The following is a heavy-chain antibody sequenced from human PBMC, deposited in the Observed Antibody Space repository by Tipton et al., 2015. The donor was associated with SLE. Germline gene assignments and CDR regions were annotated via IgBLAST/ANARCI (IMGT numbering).Heavy chain of an antibody. CDR3: AGGQLERRRFDY. CDR2: IYYSGST. Sequence: LRLSCTVSGGSISSYYWSWIRQPPGKGLEWIGYIYYSGSTNYNPSLKSRVTISVDTSKNQFSLKLSSVTAADTAAYYCAGGQLERRRFDYWGQGTLVTVSS. D-gene: IGHD1-1*01. V-gene: IGHV4-59*01. J-gene: IGHJ4*02. CDR1: GGSISSYY.